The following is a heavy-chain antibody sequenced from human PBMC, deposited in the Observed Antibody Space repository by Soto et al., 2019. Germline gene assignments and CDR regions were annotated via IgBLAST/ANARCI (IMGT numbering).Heavy chain of an antibody. CDR2: IKKDEHEK. J-gene: IGHJ4*02. Sequence: EVQMVESGGGLVQPGGSLRLSCEASGFTFSSRWMTWVRQAPGKGLEWVANIKKDEHEKDYVDSVKGRFTISRDNAKNSLSLQMNSLRAEDTAVYYCATHDGTLAAGLVLDFWGQGTLVTVSS. CDR3: ATHDGTLAAGLVLDF. V-gene: IGHV3-7*02. CDR1: GFTFSSRW. D-gene: IGHD6-13*01.